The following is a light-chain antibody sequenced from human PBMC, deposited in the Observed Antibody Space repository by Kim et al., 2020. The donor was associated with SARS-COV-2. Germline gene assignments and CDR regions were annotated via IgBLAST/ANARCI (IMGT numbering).Light chain of an antibody. CDR1: QTILYNSNKKND. CDR2: WAS. CDR3: HQYYSSPPS. J-gene: IGKJ2*03. Sequence: RATLNCKSSQTILYNSNKKNDLAGYQQKPGQPPKVLIYWASPRESGVPDRFSGSGSGTDFTLTISSLQAEDVAVYYCHQYYSSPPSFGQGTKLEIK. V-gene: IGKV4-1*01.